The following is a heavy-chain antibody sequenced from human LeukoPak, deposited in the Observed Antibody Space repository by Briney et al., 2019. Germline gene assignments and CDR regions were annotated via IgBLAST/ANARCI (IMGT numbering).Heavy chain of an antibody. D-gene: IGHD3-22*01. CDR2: ISSSSSYI. CDR1: GFTFSSYS. J-gene: IGHJ6*02. V-gene: IGHV3-21*01. Sequence: PGGSLRLSCAASGFTFSSYSMNWVRQAPGKGLEWVSSISSSSSYIYYADSVKGRFTISRDNSKNTLYLQMNSLRAEDTAVYYCARDGDRSGYYPLYYGMDVWGQGTTVTVSS. CDR3: ARDGDRSGYYPLYYGMDV.